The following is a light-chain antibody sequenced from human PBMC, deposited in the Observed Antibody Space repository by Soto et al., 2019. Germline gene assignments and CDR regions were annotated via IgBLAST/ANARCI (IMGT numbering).Light chain of an antibody. CDR1: QSVSSD. Sequence: EIVMTQSPATLSVSPGERATLSCRASQSVSSDLAWYQQKPGQAPRLLIYSASTRATGIPARFSGSGSGTEFPLTLSSLQSEDFAVYYCQQYNNWPPLTFGGGTKVEIK. CDR2: SAS. CDR3: QQYNNWPPLT. J-gene: IGKJ4*01. V-gene: IGKV3-15*01.